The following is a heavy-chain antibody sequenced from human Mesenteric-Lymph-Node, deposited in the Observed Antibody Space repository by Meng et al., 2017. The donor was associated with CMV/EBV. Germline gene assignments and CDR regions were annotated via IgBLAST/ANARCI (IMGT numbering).Heavy chain of an antibody. CDR3: ARHSETYYDFWSGYYSQYYYYYGMDV. CDR1: GFTFSSYS. D-gene: IGHD3-3*01. V-gene: IGHV3-21*01. J-gene: IGHJ6*02. CDR2: ISSSSYI. Sequence: GGSLRLSCAASGFTFSSYSMNWVRQAPGKGLEWVSSISSSSYIYYADSVKGRFTISRDNAKNSLYLQMNSLRAEDTAVYYCARHSETYYDFWSGYYSQYYYYYGMDVWGQGTTVTVSS.